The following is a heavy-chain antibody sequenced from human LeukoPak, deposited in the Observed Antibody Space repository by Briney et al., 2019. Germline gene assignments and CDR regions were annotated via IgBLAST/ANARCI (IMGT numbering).Heavy chain of an antibody. D-gene: IGHD5-24*01. CDR1: GFTFSSYW. CDR3: ARHMERWQQFTRSLDY. J-gene: IGHJ4*02. CDR2: IEQDGSEK. Sequence: PGGSLRLSCAASGFTFSSYWMTWVRHLPGKGLEWVAKIEQDGSEKYYVDSVKGRFTISRDNTRDSLYLQMNSLRAEDTAVYYCARHMERWQQFTRSLDYWGQGTLVTVSS. V-gene: IGHV3-7*01.